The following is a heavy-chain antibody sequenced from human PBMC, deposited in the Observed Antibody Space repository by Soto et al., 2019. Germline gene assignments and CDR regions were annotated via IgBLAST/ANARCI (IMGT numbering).Heavy chain of an antibody. CDR2: IYYSGST. CDR3: ARAIDVDIVATIAGVNWFDP. Sequence: QVQLQESGPGLVKPSQTLSLTCTVSGGSISSGGYYWSWIRQHPGKGLEWIGYIYYSGSTYYNPSLKSRVTISVDTSKNQFSLKLSSVTAADTAVYYCARAIDVDIVATIAGVNWFDPWGQGTLVTVSS. D-gene: IGHD5-12*01. V-gene: IGHV4-31*03. CDR1: GGSISSGGYY. J-gene: IGHJ5*02.